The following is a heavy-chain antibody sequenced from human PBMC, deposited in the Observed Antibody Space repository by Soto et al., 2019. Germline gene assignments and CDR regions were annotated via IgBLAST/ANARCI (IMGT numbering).Heavy chain of an antibody. CDR3: AKRVYDSRGYYAAFDI. D-gene: IGHD3-22*01. Sequence: GGSLRLSCVASGFTFSSHAMSWVRQAPGKGLEWVSSISDGGGSTYYADSVKGPFTVSRDNSKNTVYLQMNSLRVEYTAVFYCAKRVYDSRGYYAAFDIWGQGTMVTV. V-gene: IGHV3-23*01. CDR1: GFTFSSHA. J-gene: IGHJ3*02. CDR2: ISDGGGST.